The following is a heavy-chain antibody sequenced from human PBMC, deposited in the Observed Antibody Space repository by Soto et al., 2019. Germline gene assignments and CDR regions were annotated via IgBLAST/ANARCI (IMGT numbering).Heavy chain of an antibody. CDR2: ISSSGTTI. Sequence: PGWYLRLSAAALRLPFSSYDMYQARAAPGKGLEWISYISSSGTTIYFADSVKGRFSISRDNAENSLYLQMNSLKAEDTAVYYCARAGGSGTYYSYYYYGMDVWGQGT. CDR3: ARAGGSGTYYSYYYYGMDV. D-gene: IGHD3-10*01. V-gene: IGHV3-48*03. J-gene: IGHJ6*02. CDR1: RLPFSSYD.